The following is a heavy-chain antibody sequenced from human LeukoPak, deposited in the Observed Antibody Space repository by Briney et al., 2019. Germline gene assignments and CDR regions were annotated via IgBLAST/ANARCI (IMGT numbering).Heavy chain of an antibody. V-gene: IGHV4-59*01. CDR3: ARESDYGGNTRTFDI. Sequence: SETLSLTCTVSGGSISSYYWSWIRQPPGKGLEWIGYIYYSGSTNYNPSLKSRVTISVDTSKNQFSLKLSSVTAADTAVYYCARESDYGGNTRTFDIWGQGTMVTVSS. CDR2: IYYSGST. J-gene: IGHJ3*02. CDR1: GGSISSYY. D-gene: IGHD4-23*01.